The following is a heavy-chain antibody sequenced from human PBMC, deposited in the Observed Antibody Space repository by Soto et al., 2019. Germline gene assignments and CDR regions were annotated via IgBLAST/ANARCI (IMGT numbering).Heavy chain of an antibody. V-gene: IGHV4-59*01. D-gene: IGHD6-13*01. J-gene: IGHJ4*02. CDR3: AAGEASSRNLAPYYLDF. CDR2: IHYSGTT. Sequence: SETLSLACTVSGGSMINYFWTWVRQPPGKGLEWIGYIHYSGTTSFFPSYNPSLRSRVTISEDTSKNQFSLKLLSVTTADTAVYFCAAGEASSRNLAPYYLDFWGQGTLVPV. CDR1: GGSMINYF.